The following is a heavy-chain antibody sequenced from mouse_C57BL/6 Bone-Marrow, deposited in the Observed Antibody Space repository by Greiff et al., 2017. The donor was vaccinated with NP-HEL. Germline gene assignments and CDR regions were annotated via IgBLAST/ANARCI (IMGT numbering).Heavy chain of an antibody. CDR2: IYPRSGNT. V-gene: IGHV1-81*01. CDR3: ARSGLTGTRYFDG. Sequence: QVQLQQSGAELARPGASVKLSCKASGYTFTSYGISWVKQRTGQGLEWIAEIYPRSGNTYYNEKFKGKATLTADKSSSAAYMELRCLTSEDSAVYVCARSGLTGTRYFDGWGQGTTLTVAS. D-gene: IGHD4-1*01. CDR1: GYTFTSYG. J-gene: IGHJ2*01.